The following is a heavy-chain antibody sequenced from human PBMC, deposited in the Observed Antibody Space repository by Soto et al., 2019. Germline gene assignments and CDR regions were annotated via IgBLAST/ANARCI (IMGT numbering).Heavy chain of an antibody. D-gene: IGHD4-17*01. Sequence: ASVKVSCKVSGYTLTELSIHWVRQAPGKGLEWMGGFDPEDGETIYPQNFQGRVTMTEDTSTDTAYMELSSLRSEDTAVYYCATRATVGIYYYYGLDVWGQGITVTVSS. CDR2: FDPEDGET. CDR1: GYTLTELS. J-gene: IGHJ6*02. CDR3: ATRATVGIYYYYGLDV. V-gene: IGHV1-24*01.